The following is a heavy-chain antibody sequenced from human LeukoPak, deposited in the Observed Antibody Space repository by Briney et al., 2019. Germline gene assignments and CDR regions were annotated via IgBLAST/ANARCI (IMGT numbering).Heavy chain of an antibody. V-gene: IGHV3-11*01. J-gene: IGHJ5*02. CDR3: ARFRVLSSWFDP. CDR2: ISSSGSTI. Sequence: PGGSLRLSCAASGFTFSDYYMSWIRQAPGKGLEWVSYISSSGSTIYYADSVRGRFTISRDNAKNSLYLQMNSLRAEDTAVYYCARFRVLSSWFDPWGQGTLVTVSS. D-gene: IGHD6-6*01. CDR1: GFTFSDYY.